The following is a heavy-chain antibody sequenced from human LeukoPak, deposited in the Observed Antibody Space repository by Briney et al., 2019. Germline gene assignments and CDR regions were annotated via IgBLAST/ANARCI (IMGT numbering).Heavy chain of an antibody. V-gene: IGHV4-59*12. CDR1: GGSMTSNS. CDR2: IYHDGRL. Sequence: SETLSLTCTVSGGSMTSNSWSWFRQSPGSGLEWIGYIYHDGRLKYHPSLESRVTVSADPSKNQFSLKLSSVTAADTAVYYCASLSYDPGLELNDYWGQGTLVTVSS. J-gene: IGHJ4*02. D-gene: IGHD3-16*01. CDR3: ASLSYDPGLELNDY.